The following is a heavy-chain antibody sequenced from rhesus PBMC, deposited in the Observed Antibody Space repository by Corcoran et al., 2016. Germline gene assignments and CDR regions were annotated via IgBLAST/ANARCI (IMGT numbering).Heavy chain of an antibody. CDR3: TRGWSSSIQYFEF. J-gene: IGHJ1*01. Sequence: QVQLVQSGAEIKQPGASVKLSCKASGYTFTSYYMHWVRQAPEQGLEWIGLIYPYNGNKGDAQNFQGRVTITTDTSTSTGYMELSSLRSEETAVYYCTRGWSSSIQYFEFWGQGALVTVSS. CDR1: GYTFTSYY. CDR2: IYPYNGNK. D-gene: IGHD4-29*01. V-gene: IGHV1-1*01.